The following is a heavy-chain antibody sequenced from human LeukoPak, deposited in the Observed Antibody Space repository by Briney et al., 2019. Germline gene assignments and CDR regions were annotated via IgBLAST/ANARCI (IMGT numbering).Heavy chain of an antibody. D-gene: IGHD5-24*01. CDR1: GFPFSSYW. CDR3: TRVGYIDEGIDY. CDR2: IKQDGSKK. Sequence: GGSLRLSCVASGFPFSSYWMTWDRQAPGKGLEWVANIKQDGSKKSYVDSVKGRFPISRDNAKNSLYLQMNSLRAEDTAIYYCTRVGYIDEGIDYWGQGTLVTVSS. V-gene: IGHV3-7*04. J-gene: IGHJ4*02.